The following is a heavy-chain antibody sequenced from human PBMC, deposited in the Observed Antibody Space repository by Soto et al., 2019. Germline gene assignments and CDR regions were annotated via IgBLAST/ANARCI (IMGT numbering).Heavy chain of an antibody. J-gene: IGHJ4*02. V-gene: IGHV4-30-4*01. D-gene: IGHD3-22*01. CDR1: GGSISSGDYY. CDR3: ERWNRGPYASSGYPDY. Sequence: SETLSLTCTVPGGSISSGDYYWSWIRQPPGKGLEWIGYIYYSGSTYYNPSLKSRVTISVDTSKNQFSLKLSSVTAAETAVYYCERWNRGPYASSGYPDYWGQGTLVTVSS. CDR2: IYYSGST.